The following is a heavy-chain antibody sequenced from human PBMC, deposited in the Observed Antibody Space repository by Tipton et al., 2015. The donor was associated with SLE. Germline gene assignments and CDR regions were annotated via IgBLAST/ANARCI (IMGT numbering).Heavy chain of an antibody. J-gene: IGHJ4*02. Sequence: RSLRLSCAASGFTFSSYAMHWVRQAPGKGLEWVAVISYDGSNKYYADSVKGRFTISRDNSKNTLYLQMNSLTAEDTAVYYCVRSPDWAWYYFDYWGQGSLVTVSS. CDR1: GFTFSSYA. V-gene: IGHV3-30*04. D-gene: IGHD3-9*01. CDR2: ISYDGSNK. CDR3: VRSPDWAWYYFDY.